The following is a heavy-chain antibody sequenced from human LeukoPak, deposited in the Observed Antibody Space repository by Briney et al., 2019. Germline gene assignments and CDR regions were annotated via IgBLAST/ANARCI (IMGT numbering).Heavy chain of an antibody. CDR2: IKEDGSTK. J-gene: IGHJ3*02. Sequence: GGSLRHSCAASGFTFNNYWMIWVRQAPGKGLEWVANIKEDGSTKYFVDSVRGRFTFSRDNVQNSLYLQMSSLRVEDTAVYYCASSRGWFAFEIWGRGTTVTVAS. CDR3: ASSRGWFAFEI. D-gene: IGHD2-15*01. V-gene: IGHV3-7*01. CDR1: GFTFNNYW.